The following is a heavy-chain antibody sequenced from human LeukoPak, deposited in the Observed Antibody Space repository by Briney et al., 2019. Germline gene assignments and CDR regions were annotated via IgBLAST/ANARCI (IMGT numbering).Heavy chain of an antibody. D-gene: IGHD3-22*01. V-gene: IGHV3-30-3*01. J-gene: IGHJ4*02. CDR2: ISEDGSNK. CDR3: ARGGYYYDSSGYYFDY. CDR1: GFTFSSYA. Sequence: PGGSLRLSCAASGFTFSSYAMHWVRRAPGKGLEGVAVISEDGSNKYYADSVKGRFTISTDNSKNTLYLQMNSLRAEDTAVYYCARGGYYYDSSGYYFDYWGQGTLVTVSS.